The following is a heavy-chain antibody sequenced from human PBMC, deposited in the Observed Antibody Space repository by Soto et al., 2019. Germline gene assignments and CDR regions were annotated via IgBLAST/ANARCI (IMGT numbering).Heavy chain of an antibody. V-gene: IGHV3-66*01. D-gene: IGHD1-26*01. CDR2: IYSGGST. Sequence: GESLKISCAASGFTVSSNYMSWVRQAPGKGLEWVSVIYSGGSTYYADSVKGRFTISRHNSKNTLYLQMNSLRAEDTAVYYCARDDFRYSGSYYYYYYGMDVWGQGTTVTVSS. CDR3: ARDDFRYSGSYYYYYYGMDV. J-gene: IGHJ6*02. CDR1: GFTVSSNY.